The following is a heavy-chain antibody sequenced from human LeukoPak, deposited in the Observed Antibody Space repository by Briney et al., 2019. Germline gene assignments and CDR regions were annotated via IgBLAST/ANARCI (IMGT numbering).Heavy chain of an antibody. J-gene: IGHJ4*02. Sequence: SETLSLTCTVSGGSISTYYWSWIRQPPGKGLEWIGYIYYSGSTNYNPSLKSRVTISVDTSRNQFSLKLSSVAAADTAVYYCARQRDRSGYYGDFHYWGQGTLVTVSS. D-gene: IGHD3-22*01. CDR3: ARQRDRSGYYGDFHY. CDR2: IYYSGST. V-gene: IGHV4-59*08. CDR1: GGSISTYY.